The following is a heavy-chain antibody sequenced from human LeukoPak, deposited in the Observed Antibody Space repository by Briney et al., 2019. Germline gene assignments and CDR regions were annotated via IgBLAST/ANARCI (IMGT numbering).Heavy chain of an antibody. J-gene: IGHJ5*02. CDR2: ISGNGGRT. Sequence: GGSLRLSCAASGFTFSSYAMSWVRQAPGKGLEWVSVISGNGGRTYYADSVKGRFSISRDNSKNTLYLQMNSLRGEDTAVYYCAKVRDLDTVLGRFDNWGQGTLVTVSS. CDR3: AKVRDLDTVLGRFDN. V-gene: IGHV3-23*01. D-gene: IGHD5-18*01. CDR1: GFTFSSYA.